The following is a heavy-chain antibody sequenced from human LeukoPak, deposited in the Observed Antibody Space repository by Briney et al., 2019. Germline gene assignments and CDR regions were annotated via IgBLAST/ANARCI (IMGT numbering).Heavy chain of an antibody. CDR2: IYSGGNT. Sequence: PGGSLRLSCAASGFTVSSNCMSWVRQAPGKGLGWVSLIYSGGNTYYADSVKGRFTISRDNSKNTLYLQMNSLRAEDTAVYYCARRGSNTWLFDYWGQGTLVTVSS. CDR3: ARRGSNTWLFDY. CDR1: GFTVSSNC. D-gene: IGHD6-13*01. V-gene: IGHV3-53*01. J-gene: IGHJ4*02.